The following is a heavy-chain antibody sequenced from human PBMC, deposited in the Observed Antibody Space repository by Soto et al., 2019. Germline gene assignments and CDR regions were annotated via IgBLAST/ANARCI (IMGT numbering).Heavy chain of an antibody. CDR2: IYYSGST. CDR3: ARLGRTTYYDFWRDDAFDI. D-gene: IGHD3-3*01. V-gene: IGHV4-39*01. CDR1: GGSISSSSYY. Sequence: PSETLSLTCTVSGGSISSSSYYWGWIRQPPGKGLEWIGSIYYSGSTYYNPSLKSRVTISVDTSKNQFSLKLSSVTAADTAVYYCARLGRTTYYDFWRDDAFDIWGQGTMVTVSS. J-gene: IGHJ3*02.